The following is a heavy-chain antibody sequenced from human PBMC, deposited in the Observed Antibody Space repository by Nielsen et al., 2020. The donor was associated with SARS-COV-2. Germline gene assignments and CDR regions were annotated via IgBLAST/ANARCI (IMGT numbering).Heavy chain of an antibody. Sequence: ASVKVSCKASGYTFTSYDINWVRQATGQGLEWMGWMNPNSGNTGYAQKFQGRVTMTRNTPISTAYMELSSLRSEDTAVYYCARGIARFGESFLDYWGQGTLVTVSS. CDR1: GYTFTSYD. CDR3: ARGIARFGESFLDY. CDR2: MNPNSGNT. D-gene: IGHD3-10*01. J-gene: IGHJ4*02. V-gene: IGHV1-8*01.